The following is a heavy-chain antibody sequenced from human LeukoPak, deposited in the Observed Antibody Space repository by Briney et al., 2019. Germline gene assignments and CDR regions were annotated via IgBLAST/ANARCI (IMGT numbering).Heavy chain of an antibody. D-gene: IGHD1-26*01. J-gene: IGHJ4*02. CDR2: ISSSNTYT. CDR1: GLTFSDYY. Sequence: GGSLRLSCAASGLTFSDYYMSWIRLAPGKGLEWVSYISSSNTYTNYAGSVKGRFTISRDDAKNSLYLQMNSLRAKDTAVYYCARSRSYYPADYWGQGTPVTVSS. V-gene: IGHV3-11*03. CDR3: ARSRSYYPADY.